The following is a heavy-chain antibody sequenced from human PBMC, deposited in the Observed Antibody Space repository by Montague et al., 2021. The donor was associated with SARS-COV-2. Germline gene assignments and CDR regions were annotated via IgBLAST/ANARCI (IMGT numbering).Heavy chain of an antibody. D-gene: IGHD3/OR15-3a*01. V-gene: IGHV4-31*03. Sequence: TLSLTCTVSGGSLSSGGYYWSWIRQLPGKGLEWLGYLYYSGSTYYNPSLKSRVFISADLSKNQFFLNLTSVTAADAAVYYCARDLGRTGYYYGLDVWGQGTRVTVSS. CDR2: LYYSGST. J-gene: IGHJ6*02. CDR1: GGSLSSGGYY. CDR3: ARDLGRTGYYYGLDV.